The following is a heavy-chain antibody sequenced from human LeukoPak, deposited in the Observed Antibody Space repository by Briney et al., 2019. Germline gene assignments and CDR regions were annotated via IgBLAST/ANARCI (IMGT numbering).Heavy chain of an antibody. CDR3: AREERYYGSGSYYSNFYFDY. J-gene: IGHJ4*02. V-gene: IGHV1-46*01. CDR2: INPSGGST. Sequence: ASVKVSCKASGYTCTSYYMHWVRQAPGQGLEWMGIINPSGGSTSYAQKFQGRVTMTRDTSTSTVYMELSSLRSEDTAVYYCAREERYYGSGSYYSNFYFDYWGQGTLVTVSS. CDR1: GYTCTSYY. D-gene: IGHD3-10*01.